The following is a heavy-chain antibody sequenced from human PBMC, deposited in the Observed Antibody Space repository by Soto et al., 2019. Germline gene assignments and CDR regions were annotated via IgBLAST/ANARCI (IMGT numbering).Heavy chain of an antibody. CDR3: ARRHYYDSSGYLDY. V-gene: IGHV4-31*03. Sequence: SETLSLTCTVSGGSISSGGYYWSWIRQHPGKGLERIGYIYYSGSTYYNPSLKSRVTISVDTSKNQFSLKLSSVTAADTAVYYCARRHYYDSSGYLDYWGQGTLVTVSS. CDR1: GGSISSGGYY. J-gene: IGHJ4*02. D-gene: IGHD3-22*01. CDR2: IYYSGST.